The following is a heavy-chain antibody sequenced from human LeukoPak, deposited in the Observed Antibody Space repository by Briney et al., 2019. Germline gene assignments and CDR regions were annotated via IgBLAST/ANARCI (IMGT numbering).Heavy chain of an antibody. CDR1: GGSISSGTYY. J-gene: IGHJ4*02. D-gene: IGHD6-13*01. V-gene: IGHV4-61*02. CDR2: IYTSGST. CDR3: ARDRADSSSWYGEFDY. Sequence: SETLSLTCTVSGGSISSGTYYWSWIRQPAGKGLEWIGRIYTSGSTNYNPSLKSRVTISVDTSKNQFSLKLSSVTAADTAVYYCARDRADSSSWYGEFDYWGQGTLVTVSS.